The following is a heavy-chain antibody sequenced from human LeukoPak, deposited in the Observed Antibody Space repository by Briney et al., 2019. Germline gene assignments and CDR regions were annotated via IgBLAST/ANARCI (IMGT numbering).Heavy chain of an antibody. V-gene: IGHV3-74*01. CDR2: INSDGSST. CDR1: GFTFSTYW. D-gene: IGHD3-10*01. CDR3: ARDIRRGSGSYYGLGFDY. J-gene: IGHJ4*02. Sequence: GGSLRLSCAASGFTFSTYWMHWVRQAPGKGLVWVSRINSDGSSTSYADSVKGRFTISRDNAKNTLYLQMNSLRAEDTAVYYCARDIRRGSGSYYGLGFDYWGQGTLVTVSS.